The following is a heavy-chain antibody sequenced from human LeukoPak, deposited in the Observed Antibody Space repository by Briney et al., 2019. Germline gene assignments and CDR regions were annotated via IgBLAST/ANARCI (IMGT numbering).Heavy chain of an antibody. CDR3: AKDFEDTALFKS. Sequence: ASVKVSCKASGGTFSSYAISWVRQAPGQGLEWMGWIGVYNGDTNYAQKFQGRVTMTADTSTTTAYLELGGLTSDDTAVYYCAKDFEDTALFKSWDQGTLVTVSS. J-gene: IGHJ5*02. D-gene: IGHD5-18*01. CDR2: IGVYNGDT. V-gene: IGHV1-18*01. CDR1: GGTFSSYA.